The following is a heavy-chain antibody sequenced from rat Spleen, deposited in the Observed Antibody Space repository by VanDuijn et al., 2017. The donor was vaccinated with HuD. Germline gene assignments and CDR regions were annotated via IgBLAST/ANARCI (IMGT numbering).Heavy chain of an antibody. CDR1: GLTFNNYY. D-gene: IGHD4-6*01. J-gene: IGHJ3*01. CDR2: ITETGDKS. V-gene: IGHV5-25*01. Sequence: EVRLVESGGGLVQPGRSMKLSCAVSGLTFNNYYMAWVRQAPMKGLEWVASITETGDKSYYADSVKGRFTFSRDNTKNTLYLQMNSLTSADTATYYCTRGSLGSGRLNWFVYWGQGTLVTVSS. CDR3: TRGSLGSGRLNWFVY.